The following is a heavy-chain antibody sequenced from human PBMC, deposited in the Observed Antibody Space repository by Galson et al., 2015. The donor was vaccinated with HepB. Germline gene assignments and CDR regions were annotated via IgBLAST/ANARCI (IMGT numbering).Heavy chain of an antibody. V-gene: IGHV3-23*01. CDR2: ISPSGDTT. Sequence: SLRLSCAASGFTFSNYDMSWVRQAPGKGLEWVSAISPSGDTTYYADSVRGRFTISRDNSRNTLYLQMSSLRAEDTAVYYCANTALADTRGFDYWGQGTLVTVSS. CDR1: GFTFSNYD. J-gene: IGHJ4*02. CDR3: ANTALADTRGFDY. D-gene: IGHD6-19*01.